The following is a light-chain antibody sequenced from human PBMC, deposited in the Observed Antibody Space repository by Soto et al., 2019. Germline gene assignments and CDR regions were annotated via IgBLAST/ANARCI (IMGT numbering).Light chain of an antibody. CDR3: QQSNSYSWT. CDR1: QSISSW. Sequence: DIQMTQSPSTLSASVGDRVTITCRASQSISSWLAWYQQKPGKAPKLLIYEASSLESGVPSRFSGSGSGTEFTLTINSLQPDDFATYYCQQSNSYSWTFGQGTKVVIK. V-gene: IGKV1-5*03. J-gene: IGKJ1*01. CDR2: EAS.